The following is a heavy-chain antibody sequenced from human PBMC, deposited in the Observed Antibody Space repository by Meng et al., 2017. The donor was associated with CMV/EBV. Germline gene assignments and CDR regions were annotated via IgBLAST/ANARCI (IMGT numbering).Heavy chain of an antibody. CDR3: ARHHPAGYCSSTSCPPRWFDP. D-gene: IGHD2-2*01. Sequence: SVKVSCKASGGTFSSYAISWVRQAPGQGLEWMGGIIPIFGTANYAQKFQGRVTITTDESTSTAYMELSSLISGDTAVYYCARHHPAGYCSSTSCPPRWFDPWGQGTLVTVSS. CDR2: IIPIFGTA. CDR1: GGTFSSYA. J-gene: IGHJ5*02. V-gene: IGHV1-69*05.